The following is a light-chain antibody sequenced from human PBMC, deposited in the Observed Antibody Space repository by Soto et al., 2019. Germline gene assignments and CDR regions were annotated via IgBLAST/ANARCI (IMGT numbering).Light chain of an antibody. CDR2: GAS. V-gene: IGKV3-20*01. CDR1: QSVSSSY. Sequence: EIVLTQSPGTLSLSPGERATLSCRASQSVSSSYLAWYQQKPGQAPRLLIYGASSSATGIPDRFSGSGSRTDLSLTISRLEPDNIGRYYCQQIVTTPTFGQGTKIEI. J-gene: IGKJ1*01. CDR3: QQIVTTPT.